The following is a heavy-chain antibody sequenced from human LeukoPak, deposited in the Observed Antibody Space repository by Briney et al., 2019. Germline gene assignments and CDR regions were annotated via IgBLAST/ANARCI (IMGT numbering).Heavy chain of an antibody. CDR1: GFPFSSYW. J-gene: IGHJ4*02. V-gene: IGHV3-7*03. D-gene: IGHD3-3*01. CDR3: ARDQYDTWSRRGNFDS. CDR2: IKQDGSKK. Sequence: GGSLRLSCVASGFPFSSYWMTWVRQAPGKGLEWVANIKQDGSKKSYVDSVKGRFTISRDNTKNSLYLQMNSLRVEDTAVFYCARDQYDTWSRRGNFDSWGQGTLVIVSS.